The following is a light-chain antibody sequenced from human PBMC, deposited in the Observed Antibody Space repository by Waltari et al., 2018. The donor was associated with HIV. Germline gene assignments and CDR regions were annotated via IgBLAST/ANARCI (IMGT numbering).Light chain of an antibody. CDR3: QQSYSFPYT. V-gene: IGKV1-39*01. CDR1: QSISSY. J-gene: IGKJ2*01. CDR2: AAS. Sequence: DIQMTQSQSSLSASVGDRVTITCRASQSISSYLHWYQLKPGKAPKFLIYAASSLPSGVPSRFSGSGSGTDFTLTISSLQPEDFATYYCQQSYSFPYTFGQGTKLDIK.